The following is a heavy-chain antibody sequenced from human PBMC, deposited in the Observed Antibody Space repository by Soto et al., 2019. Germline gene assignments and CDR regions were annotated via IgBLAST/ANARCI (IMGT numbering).Heavy chain of an antibody. J-gene: IGHJ4*02. CDR1: GYTFTDYS. D-gene: IGHD3-22*01. CDR2: INPKSGGT. V-gene: IGHV1-2*02. Sequence: QVQLVQSGAAVKKPGASVKVSCKASGYTFTDYSVHWVRQAPGHGLEWMGWINPKSGGTNSAQKFQGRVTMTRDTSISTAYMELSRRGSDDTAVYYCARRKGDYYDSSGYQYYFDCWGQGTLVTVSS. CDR3: ARRKGDYYDSSGYQYYFDC.